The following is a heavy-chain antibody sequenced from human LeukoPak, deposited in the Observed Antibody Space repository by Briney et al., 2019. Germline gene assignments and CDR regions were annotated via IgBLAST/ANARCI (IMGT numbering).Heavy chain of an antibody. Sequence: GGSLRLSCAASGLTFSSYVVSWVRQPPGKGLEWVSAITGSGGSTYYAASVKGRFAISRDNSKNTLFLRLNNRRSDDTDIYYCARAPHEQFLVPTDWGQGALVTVSS. CDR1: GLTFSSYV. CDR2: ITGSGGST. CDR3: ARAPHEQFLVPTD. D-gene: IGHD2-8*02. J-gene: IGHJ4*02. V-gene: IGHV3-23*01.